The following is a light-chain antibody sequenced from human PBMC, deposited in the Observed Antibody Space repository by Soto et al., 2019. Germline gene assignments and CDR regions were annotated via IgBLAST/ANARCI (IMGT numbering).Light chain of an antibody. CDR1: RSISNW. CDR2: DAS. J-gene: IGKJ4*01. Sequence: DIQMTQSPSTLSASVGDRVTITCRASRSISNWLAWYQQRPGIAPKLLIFDASILQSGVPSRFSGSGSGTEFTLSISRLQTHDFATYYCQQYGSFSPITFGGGTKVDIK. V-gene: IGKV1-5*01. CDR3: QQYGSFSPIT.